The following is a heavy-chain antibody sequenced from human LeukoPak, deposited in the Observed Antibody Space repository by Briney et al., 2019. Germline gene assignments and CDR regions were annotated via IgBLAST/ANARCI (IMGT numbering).Heavy chain of an antibody. D-gene: IGHD3-10*01. V-gene: IGHV3-23*01. CDR1: GFTFSSYA. CDR2: ISGSGGST. Sequence: GGSLRLSCAASGFTFSSYAMSWVRQAPGKGLEWVSAISGSGGSTYYADSVKGRFTISRDNSKNTLYLQMNSLRAEDSAIYYCAKRVSYSSGSHFDYWGQGTLVTVSS. J-gene: IGHJ4*02. CDR3: AKRVSYSSGSHFDY.